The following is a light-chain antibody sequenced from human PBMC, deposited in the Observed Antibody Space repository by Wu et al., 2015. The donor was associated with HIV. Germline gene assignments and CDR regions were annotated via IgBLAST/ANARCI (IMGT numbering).Light chain of an antibody. V-gene: IGKV3-20*01. Sequence: EIVLTQSPGTLSLSPGERATLSCRASQSVSSSYLAWYQQKPGQAPRLLIYGASSRATAIPDRFSGSGSGTDFTLSISRLEPEDFAVYYCQQYGSSPLTFGGGTKAEIK. CDR2: GAS. CDR1: QSVSSSY. J-gene: IGKJ4*01. CDR3: QQYGSSPLT.